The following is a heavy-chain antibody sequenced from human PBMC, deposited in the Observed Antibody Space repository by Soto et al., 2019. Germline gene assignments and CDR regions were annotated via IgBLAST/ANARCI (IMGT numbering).Heavy chain of an antibody. V-gene: IGHV3-33*01. CDR3: ARVGAFDI. CDR2: IWYDGSNK. J-gene: IGHJ3*02. Sequence: GGSLRLSCAASGFTFSSYGMHWVRQAPGKGLEWVAVIWYDGSNKYYADSVKGRFTISRDNSTSTVYMELSSLRSEDTAVYYCARVGAFDIWGQGTMVTVSS. CDR1: GFTFSSYG.